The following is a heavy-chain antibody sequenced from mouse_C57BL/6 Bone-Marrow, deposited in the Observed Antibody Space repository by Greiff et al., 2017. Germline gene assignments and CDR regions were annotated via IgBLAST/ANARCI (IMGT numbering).Heavy chain of an antibody. Sequence: EVKVVESGGGLVKPGGSLKLSCAASGFTFSSYAMSWVRQTPEKRLEWVATISDGGSYTYYPDNVKGRFTISRDNAKNNLYLQMSHLKSEDTAMYYCARGLDYWGQGTTRTVSS. CDR2: ISDGGSYT. D-gene: IGHD6-1*01. CDR3: ARGLDY. J-gene: IGHJ2*01. CDR1: GFTFSSYA. V-gene: IGHV5-4*03.